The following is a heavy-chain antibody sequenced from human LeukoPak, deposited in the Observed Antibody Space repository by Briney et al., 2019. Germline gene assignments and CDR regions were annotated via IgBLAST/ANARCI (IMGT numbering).Heavy chain of an antibody. CDR1: GGTFSSYA. CDR2: ISAYNT. CDR3: VRRNYYYGMDV. Sequence: ASVKVSCKASGGTFSSYAISWVRQAPGQGLEWMGRISAYNTNYAQKMQGRVTMTTDTPTSIAYMELRSLRSDDTAVYYCVRRNYYYGMDVWGLGTTVTVSS. J-gene: IGHJ6*02. V-gene: IGHV1-18*01.